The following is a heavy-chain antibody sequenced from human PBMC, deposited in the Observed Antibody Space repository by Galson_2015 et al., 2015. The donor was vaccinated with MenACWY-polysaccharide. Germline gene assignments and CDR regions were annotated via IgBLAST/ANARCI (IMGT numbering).Heavy chain of an antibody. D-gene: IGHD2-2*02. CDR3: ARERPRYCSSTSCYKYFDL. CDR2: IYYSGST. CDR1: GGSISSYY. J-gene: IGHJ2*01. Sequence: ETLSLTCTVSGGSISSYYWSWIRQPPGEGLEWIGYIYYSGSTNYNPSLKSRVTISVDTSKNQFSLKLSSVTAADTAVYYCARERPRYCSSTSCYKYFDLWGRGTLVTVSS. V-gene: IGHV4-59*01.